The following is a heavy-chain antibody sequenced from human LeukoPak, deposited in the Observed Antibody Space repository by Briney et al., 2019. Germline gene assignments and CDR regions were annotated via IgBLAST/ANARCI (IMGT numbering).Heavy chain of an antibody. CDR1: GFTFSTYS. Sequence: SGGSLRLSCAASGFTFSTYSMTGVRQAPGKGLEWVSDISGSGGSTNYADSVKGRFTISRANSKNTLYLQMNRLRVEDTAMYYCAKGSETTWANFDQWGQGTQVTVSS. V-gene: IGHV3-23*01. CDR3: AKGSETTWANFDQ. D-gene: IGHD3-9*01. CDR2: ISGSGGST. J-gene: IGHJ4*02.